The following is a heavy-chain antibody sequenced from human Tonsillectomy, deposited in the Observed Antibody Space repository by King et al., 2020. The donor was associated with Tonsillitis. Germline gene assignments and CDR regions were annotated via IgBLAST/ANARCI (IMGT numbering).Heavy chain of an antibody. CDR2: MYHSGST. D-gene: IGHD3-10*01. CDR1: GGSISSSNW. J-gene: IGHJ4*02. V-gene: IGHV4-4*02. CDR3: ARASSQLFGSGSYHTGYFDY. Sequence: QLQESGPGLVKPSGTLSLTCAVSGGSISSSNWWSWVRQPPGKGLEWIGEMYHSGSTNYNPSLKSRVTIPVDKSNNQFSLKLSSVTAADTAVYYCARASSQLFGSGSYHTGYFDYWGQGTLVAVSS.